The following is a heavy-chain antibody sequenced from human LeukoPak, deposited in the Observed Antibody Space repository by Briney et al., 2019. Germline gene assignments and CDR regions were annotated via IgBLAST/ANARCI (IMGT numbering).Heavy chain of an antibody. D-gene: IGHD6-6*01. J-gene: IGHJ4*02. CDR2: INWNGGST. Sequence: TGGSLRLPCAASGFTFDDYGMSWVRQAPGKGLERVSGINWNGGSTGYADSVKGRFTIARDNAKNSLYLQMNSLRAEDTALYYCAREGIAARPIAEYWGQGTLVTVSS. CDR3: AREGIAARPIAEY. CDR1: GFTFDDYG. V-gene: IGHV3-20*04.